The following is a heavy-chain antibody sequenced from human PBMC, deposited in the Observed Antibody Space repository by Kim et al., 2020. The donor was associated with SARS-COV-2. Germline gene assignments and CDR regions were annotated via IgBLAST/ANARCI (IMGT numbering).Heavy chain of an antibody. J-gene: IGHJ4*02. CDR2: INWNSDTI. CDR3: VKDGEEGGVGVPFDC. Sequence: GGSLRLSWAASGIMFENYAMHWVRQGPGKGLEWVSGINWNSDTIAYADSVKGRFTISRDNTQNSLYLQMSSLRVEDTALYYCVKDGEEGGVGVPFDCWGWGTLVTVSS. D-gene: IGHD3-16*01. CDR1: GIMFENYA. V-gene: IGHV3-9*01.